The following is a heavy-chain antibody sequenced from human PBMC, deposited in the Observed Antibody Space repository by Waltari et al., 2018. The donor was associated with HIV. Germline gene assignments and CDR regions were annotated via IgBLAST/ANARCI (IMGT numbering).Heavy chain of an antibody. CDR1: GYKLGAYW. CDR3: ATTANYRMDV. V-gene: IGHV5-51*01. D-gene: IGHD2-8*01. Sequence: EVQLVQSGAEVKRPGEPLKISCEGSGYKLGAYWIAGVRQRPGKGLECMGLSYPGGSDIRYIPSFQGQVTISADTSTTTAYLQWSSLKASDTAIYYCATTANYRMDVWGQGTTVTVSS. CDR2: SYPGGSDI. J-gene: IGHJ6*02.